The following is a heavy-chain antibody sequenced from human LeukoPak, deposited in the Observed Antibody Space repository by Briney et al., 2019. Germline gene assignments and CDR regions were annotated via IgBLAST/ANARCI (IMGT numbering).Heavy chain of an antibody. Sequence: GGSLXLSCAASGFTFSSYSMNWVRQAPGKGLEWVSYISSSSSTIYYADSVKGRFTISRDNAKNSLYLQMNSLRAEDTAVYYCASLNYRITIFGVPLSQGDDYWGQGTLVTVSS. CDR1: GFTFSSYS. J-gene: IGHJ4*02. CDR3: ASLNYRITIFGVPLSQGDDY. D-gene: IGHD3-3*01. V-gene: IGHV3-48*01. CDR2: ISSSSSTI.